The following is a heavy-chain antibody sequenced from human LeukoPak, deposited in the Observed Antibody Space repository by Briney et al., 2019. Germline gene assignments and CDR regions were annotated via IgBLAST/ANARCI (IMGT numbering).Heavy chain of an antibody. CDR3: ARPRVVATILDAFDI. J-gene: IGHJ3*02. CDR1: GYSFTSYW. CDR2: IYPGDSDT. V-gene: IGHV5-51*01. D-gene: IGHD5-12*01. Sequence: GESLKISCKGSGYSFTSYWIGWVRQMPGKGLEWMGIIYPGDSDTRYSPSFQGQVTISADKSISTAYLQWSSLKASDTAMYYCARPRVVATILDAFDIWGQGTMVTVSS.